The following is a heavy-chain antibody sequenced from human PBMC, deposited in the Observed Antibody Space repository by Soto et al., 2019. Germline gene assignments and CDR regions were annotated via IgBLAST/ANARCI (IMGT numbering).Heavy chain of an antibody. J-gene: IGHJ5*02. CDR3: ATDYDHRSGYSNWFDP. V-gene: IGHV4-59*01. D-gene: IGHD3-22*01. CDR2: IYYSGST. CDR1: GGSISSYY. Sequence: SETLSLTCTVSGGSISSYYWSWIRQPPGKGLEWIGYIYYSGSTNYNPSLKSRVTISVDTSKNQFSLKLSSVTAADTAVYYCATDYDHRSGYSNWFDPWGQGTLVTVSS.